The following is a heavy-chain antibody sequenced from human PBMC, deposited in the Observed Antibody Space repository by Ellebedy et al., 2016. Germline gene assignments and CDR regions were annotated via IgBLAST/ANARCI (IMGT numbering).Heavy chain of an antibody. J-gene: IGHJ3*02. CDR1: GYTFTSYG. CDR2: IKPSGGGT. V-gene: IGHV1-2*02. Sequence: ASVKVSXXASGYTFTSYGISWVRQAPGQGLEWMGWIKPSGGGTVYAQKFQGRVTLTRDTSISTAYMELSGLRSDDTAVYYCARNGGEGTAIRPFDIWGQGTNVTVSS. CDR3: ARNGGEGTAIRPFDI. D-gene: IGHD5-12*01.